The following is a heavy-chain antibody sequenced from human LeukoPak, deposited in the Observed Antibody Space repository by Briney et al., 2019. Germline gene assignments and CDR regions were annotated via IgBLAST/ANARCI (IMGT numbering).Heavy chain of an antibody. D-gene: IGHD3-16*02. CDR1: GYTFTSYG. Sequence: ASVKVSCKASGYTFTSYGISWVRQAPGQGPEWMGWISTYTGNTNYAQNLQGRVTMTTDTSTSTAYMELRSLRSDDTAVYYCARAGRLRLGELSLFFWFDPWGQGTLVTASS. CDR2: ISTYTGNT. CDR3: ARAGRLRLGELSLFFWFDP. V-gene: IGHV1-18*01. J-gene: IGHJ5*02.